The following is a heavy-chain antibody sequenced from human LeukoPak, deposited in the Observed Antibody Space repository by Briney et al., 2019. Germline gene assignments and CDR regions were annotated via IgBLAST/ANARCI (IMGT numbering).Heavy chain of an antibody. CDR3: ARRGGYCSGVSCLSWFDP. Sequence: SETLSLTCTVSGGSLSSSSYYWGWLRQPPGKGLEHIGSLYYSGSTYYNPSVKSHVTISVYTSKNQFSLKLSSVTAADTAVYYCARRGGYCSGVSCLSWFDPWGQGTLVTVSS. D-gene: IGHD2-15*01. J-gene: IGHJ5*02. V-gene: IGHV4-39*01. CDR2: LYYSGST. CDR1: GGSLSSSSYY.